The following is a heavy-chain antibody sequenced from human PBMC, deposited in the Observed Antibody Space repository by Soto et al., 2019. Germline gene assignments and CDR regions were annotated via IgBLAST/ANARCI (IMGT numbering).Heavy chain of an antibody. Sequence: SVKVSCKASGYTFTYRYLHWVRQAPGQALEWMGWITPFNGNTNYAQKFQDRVTITRDRSMSTAYMELSSLRSEDTAMYYCARSMEDTATTGPWGQGTLVTVSS. CDR2: ITPFNGNT. D-gene: IGHD5-18*01. CDR3: ARSMEDTATTGP. V-gene: IGHV1-45*02. J-gene: IGHJ5*02. CDR1: GYTFTYRY.